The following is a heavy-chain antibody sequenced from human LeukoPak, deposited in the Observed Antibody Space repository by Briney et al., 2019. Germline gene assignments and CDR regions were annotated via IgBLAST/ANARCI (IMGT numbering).Heavy chain of an antibody. Sequence: GGSLRLSCAASGFTFGTSWMDWVRQAPGKGLEWVANIKGDGSETNYGDFAKGRFTISRDNPKNSLYLQMDSLRVEDTAIYYCAKPLDYWGQGTLVTVSS. J-gene: IGHJ4*02. CDR1: GFTFGTSW. CDR2: IKGDGSET. V-gene: IGHV3-7*01. CDR3: AKPLDY.